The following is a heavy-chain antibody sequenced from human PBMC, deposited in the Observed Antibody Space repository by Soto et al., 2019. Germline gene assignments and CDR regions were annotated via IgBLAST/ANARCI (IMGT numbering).Heavy chain of an antibody. J-gene: IGHJ4*02. CDR3: AKLRYSGGTGYFDY. Sequence: DVQLVESGGGLVQPGRSVRLSCIASGFIFADYAMHWVRQAPGKGLEWVSGLDWNSGGIDYADSVKGRFTISRDNAKNSLFLQMNSLKTEDTALYYCAKLRYSGGTGYFDYWGQGTLVTVSS. CDR1: GFIFADYA. V-gene: IGHV3-9*01. CDR2: LDWNSGGI. D-gene: IGHD5-12*01.